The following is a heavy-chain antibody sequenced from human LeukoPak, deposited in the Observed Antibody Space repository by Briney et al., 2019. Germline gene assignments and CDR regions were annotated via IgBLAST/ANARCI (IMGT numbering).Heavy chain of an antibody. Sequence: SGGSLRLSCAASGFTFSSYAMSWVRQAPGKGLEWVSAISGSGGSTYYADSVKGRFTISRDNSKNTLYLQMNSLRAEDTAVYYCAKGYSWLQSPTDYWGQGTLVTVSS. V-gene: IGHV3-23*01. CDR3: AKGYSWLQSPTDY. CDR1: GFTFSSYA. D-gene: IGHD5-24*01. CDR2: ISGSGGST. J-gene: IGHJ4*02.